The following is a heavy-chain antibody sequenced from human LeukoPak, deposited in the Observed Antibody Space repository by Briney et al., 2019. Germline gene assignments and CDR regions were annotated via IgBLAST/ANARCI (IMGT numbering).Heavy chain of an antibody. V-gene: IGHV3-23*01. CDR2: ISGSGGST. D-gene: IGHD3-10*01. J-gene: IGHJ4*02. Sequence: GGTLRLSCAASGFTFSTYGMSWVRQAQGKGLEWVSAISGSGGSTNYADSVKGRFTISRDNSKNTLYLQMNSLRAEDTAVYYCAKGLITLVRGGVDYWGQGTLVTVSS. CDR3: AKGLITLVRGGVDY. CDR1: GFTFSTYG.